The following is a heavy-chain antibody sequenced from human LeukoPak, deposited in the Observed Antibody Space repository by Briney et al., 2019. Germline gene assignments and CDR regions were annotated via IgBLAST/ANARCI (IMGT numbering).Heavy chain of an antibody. CDR3: ARRAMGATSFDY. J-gene: IGHJ4*02. Sequence: GGSLRLSCAASGFTFSDYYMTWVRQAPGKGLERVSYISSSSNTVYYADSVKGRLTVSRDNANNSLYVQMTNLRAEDTAVYYCARRAMGATSFDYWGQGTLVTVSS. CDR2: ISSSSNTV. D-gene: IGHD1-26*01. CDR1: GFTFSDYY. V-gene: IGHV3-11*04.